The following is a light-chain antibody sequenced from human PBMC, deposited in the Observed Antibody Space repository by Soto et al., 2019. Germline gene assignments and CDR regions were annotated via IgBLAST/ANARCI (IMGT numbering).Light chain of an antibody. Sequence: EIEMTQSPATLSVSPGGRATLSCRASQSVSSTLAWYQQKPGQAPRLLIYGASTRATGFPARFSGSGSGTEFTLTISSLQSEDFAVYYCQQYKNWPLTFGGGTRVEI. J-gene: IGKJ4*01. CDR2: GAS. V-gene: IGKV3-15*01. CDR3: QQYKNWPLT. CDR1: QSVSST.